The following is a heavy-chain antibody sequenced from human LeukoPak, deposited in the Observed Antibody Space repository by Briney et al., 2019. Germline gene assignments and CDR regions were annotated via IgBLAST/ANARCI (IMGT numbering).Heavy chain of an antibody. CDR1: GYTFTSYA. CDR2: INTNTGNP. D-gene: IGHD2-2*02. Sequence: ASVKVSCKASGYTFTSYAMNWVRQAPGQGLERMGWINTNTGNPTYAQGFTGRFVFSLDTSVSTAHLQISSLKAEDTAVYYCARELLLGCSSTSCYTDYYYYGMDVWGQGTTVTVSS. V-gene: IGHV7-4-1*02. CDR3: ARELLLGCSSTSCYTDYYYYGMDV. J-gene: IGHJ6*02.